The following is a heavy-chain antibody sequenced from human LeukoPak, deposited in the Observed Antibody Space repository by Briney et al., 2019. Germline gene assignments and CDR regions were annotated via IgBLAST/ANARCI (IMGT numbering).Heavy chain of an antibody. V-gene: IGHV3-23*01. CDR2: ISGSGGST. CDR3: AKTRGYYDSSGYAKKYYFDY. D-gene: IGHD3-22*01. CDR1: GFTVSSNY. Sequence: GGSLRLSCAASGFTVSSNYMSWVRQAPGKGLEWVSAISGSGGSTYYADSVKGRFTISRDNSKNTLYLQMNSLRAEDTAVYYCAKTRGYYDSSGYAKKYYFDYWGQGTLVTVSS. J-gene: IGHJ4*02.